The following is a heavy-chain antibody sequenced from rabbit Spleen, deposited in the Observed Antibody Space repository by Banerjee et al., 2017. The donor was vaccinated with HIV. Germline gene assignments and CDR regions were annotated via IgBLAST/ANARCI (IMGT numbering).Heavy chain of an antibody. Sequence: QSLEEYGGDLVQPGASLTLTCTASGLDFSSSYWICWVRQAPGKGLEWIACIYSGSIGSTWYASWAKGRFPISKTSSATVALQVTRLTAADTAPYFCARGRDGLYFGFTLWGQGTLVTVS. CDR2: IYSGSIGST. J-gene: IGHJ4*01. CDR1: GLDFSSSYW. V-gene: IGHV1S40*01. CDR3: ARGRDGLYFGFTL. D-gene: IGHD1-1*01.